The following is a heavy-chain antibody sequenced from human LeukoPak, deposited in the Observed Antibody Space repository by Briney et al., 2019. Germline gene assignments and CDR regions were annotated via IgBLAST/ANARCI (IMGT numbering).Heavy chain of an antibody. V-gene: IGHV3-73*01. CDR1: GLTFSDSI. CDR3: SRQLSGTGATDY. Sequence: GGFLKLSCAASGLTFSDSIIHWVRQASGKGLEWVGRIRGKADSYATGYAASVKGRFIVSRDDSRNTAYLQMNSLTTEDTALYYCSRQLSGTGATDYWGQGTLVTVSS. CDR2: IRGKADSYAT. J-gene: IGHJ4*02. D-gene: IGHD1-1*01.